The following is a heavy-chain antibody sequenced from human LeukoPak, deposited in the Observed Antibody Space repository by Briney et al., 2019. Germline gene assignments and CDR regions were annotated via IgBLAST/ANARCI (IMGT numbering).Heavy chain of an antibody. Sequence: GGSLRLSCAASGFTFSSYNMNWVRQAPGKGLEWASYISSSSNTIYYADSVKGRFTISRDNAKNSLYLQMNSLRAEDTAVYYCARGGRQWLVFENPYYFDYWGQGTLVTVSS. D-gene: IGHD6-19*01. CDR2: ISSSSNTI. J-gene: IGHJ4*02. CDR3: ARGGRQWLVFENPYYFDY. V-gene: IGHV3-48*01. CDR1: GFTFSSYN.